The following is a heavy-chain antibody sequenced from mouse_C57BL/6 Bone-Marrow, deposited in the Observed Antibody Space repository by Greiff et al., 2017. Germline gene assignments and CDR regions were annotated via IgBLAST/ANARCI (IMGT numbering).Heavy chain of an antibody. J-gene: IGHJ4*01. V-gene: IGHV5-17*01. CDR2: ISSGSSTI. CDR3: ASAYAMDY. CDR1: GFTFSDYG. Sequence: EVKLMESGGGLVKPGGSLKLSCAASGFTFSDYGMHWVRQAPEKGLEWVAYISSGSSTIYYADTVKGRCTISRDNAKNTLFLQMTSLRSEDTAMYYCASAYAMDYWGQGTSVTVSS.